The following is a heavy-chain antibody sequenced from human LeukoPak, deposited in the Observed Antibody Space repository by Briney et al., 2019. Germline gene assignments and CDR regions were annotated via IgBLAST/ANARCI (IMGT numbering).Heavy chain of an antibody. CDR2: ISSSSTI. D-gene: IGHD3-10*01. Sequence: QSGGSLRLSCAASGFTFSSYSMNWVRQAPGKGLEWVSYISSSSTIYYADSVKGRFTISRDNAKNSLYLQMNSLRDEDTAVYYCARDGMVRGVIIWDAFDIWGRGTMVTVSS. CDR3: ARDGMVRGVIIWDAFDI. J-gene: IGHJ3*02. V-gene: IGHV3-48*02. CDR1: GFTFSSYS.